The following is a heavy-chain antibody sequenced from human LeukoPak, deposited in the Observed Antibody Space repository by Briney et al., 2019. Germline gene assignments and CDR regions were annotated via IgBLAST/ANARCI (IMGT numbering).Heavy chain of an antibody. D-gene: IGHD2-15*01. J-gene: IGHJ6*03. CDR2: VNPKSGGT. CDR1: GYPFTIYY. V-gene: IGHV1-2*06. CDR3: ARDFLASYYYYYYMDV. Sequence: VKVSCNSSGYPFTIYYMHWVRQAPGQGLEWMGRVNPKSGGTNYSQKFQGRVPMTRDTSISTAYMELSRLRSDDTAVYYCARDFLASYYYYYYMDVWGKGTTVTVSS.